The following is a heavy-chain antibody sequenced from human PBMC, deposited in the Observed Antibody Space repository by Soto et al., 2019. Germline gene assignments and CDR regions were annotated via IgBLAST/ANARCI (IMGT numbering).Heavy chain of an antibody. CDR3: ARATAMGGDFDY. CDR2: IIPIFGTE. D-gene: IGHD5-18*01. V-gene: IGHV1-69*01. CDR1: GGTFSSYA. J-gene: IGHJ4*02. Sequence: QVQLVQSGAEVKKPGSSVKVSCKASGGTFSSYAISWVRQAPGQGLEWMGGIIPIFGTEKYEQKFQGRVTITADESTSTAYMELSSLRSEDTAVYYCARATAMGGDFDYWGQGTLVTVSS.